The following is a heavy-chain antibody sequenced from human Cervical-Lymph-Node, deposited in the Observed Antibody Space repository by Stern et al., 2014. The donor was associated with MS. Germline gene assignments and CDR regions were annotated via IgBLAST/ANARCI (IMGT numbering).Heavy chain of an antibody. Sequence: EVQLEESGGGLVQPGGSLRLSCAASGFTFSSYSMNWVRQAPGKGLEWISYISSSRSAIYYADSVKGRFTISRDNAKNSLFLQMNSLRDEDTAVYYCARANYDFWSGNSSFQRYYYGMDVWGQGTTVTVSS. D-gene: IGHD3-3*01. J-gene: IGHJ6*02. V-gene: IGHV3-48*02. CDR3: ARANYDFWSGNSSFQRYYYGMDV. CDR2: ISSSRSAI. CDR1: GFTFSSYS.